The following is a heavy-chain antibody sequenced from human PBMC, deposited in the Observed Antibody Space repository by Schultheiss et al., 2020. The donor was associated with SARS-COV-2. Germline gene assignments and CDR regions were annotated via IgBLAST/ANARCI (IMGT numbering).Heavy chain of an antibody. D-gene: IGHD5-12*01. V-gene: IGHV4-59*12. Sequence: SETLSLTCTVSGGSISSYYWSWIRQPPGKGLEWIGYIYYSGSTNYNPSLKSRVTISVDTSKNQFSLKLSSVTAADTAVYYCARGGYSGYEWDYWGQGTLVTVSS. J-gene: IGHJ4*02. CDR1: GGSISSYY. CDR3: ARGGYSGYEWDY. CDR2: IYYSGST.